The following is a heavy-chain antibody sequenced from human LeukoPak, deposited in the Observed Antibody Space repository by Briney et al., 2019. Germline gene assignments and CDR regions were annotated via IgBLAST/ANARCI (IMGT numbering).Heavy chain of an antibody. D-gene: IGHD2-2*01. V-gene: IGHV3-48*01. CDR3: APGYCTSTSCSHYFEH. Sequence: PGGSLRLSCAASGFTFNSYSMNWVRQAPGKGLKWVSEISSSSNTIYYADSVKGRFTIPRDNAKNSLYLQLNSLRAEDTAVHYCAPGYCTSTSCSHYFEHWGQGTLVTVSS. CDR2: ISSSSNTI. J-gene: IGHJ4*02. CDR1: GFTFNSYS.